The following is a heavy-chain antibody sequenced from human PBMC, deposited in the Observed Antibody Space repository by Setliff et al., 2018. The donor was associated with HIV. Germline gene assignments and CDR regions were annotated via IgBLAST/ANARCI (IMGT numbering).Heavy chain of an antibody. J-gene: IGHJ1*01. Sequence: ASVKVSCKASGYTFSSYGVNWVRQAPGQGLEWMGWISADNGNTKYAQKFQGRVTITTDTSTRTVYMELRSLRSDDTAVYYCARDRWELLRRPEYFQHWGQGALVNVSS. V-gene: IGHV1-18*01. CDR1: GYTFSSYG. D-gene: IGHD1-26*01. CDR3: ARDRWELLRRPEYFQH. CDR2: ISADNGNT.